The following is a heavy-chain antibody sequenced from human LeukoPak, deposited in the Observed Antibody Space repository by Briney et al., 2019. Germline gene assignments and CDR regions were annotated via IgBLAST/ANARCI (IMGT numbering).Heavy chain of an antibody. CDR3: ARVEEGYGSGRRENYYYYYMDV. CDR1: GGSISSYY. Sequence: SETLSLTCTVSGGSISSYYWSWIRQPPGKGLEWIGYIYYSGSTNYKPSLKSRVTISADTSKNQFSLKLSSVTAADTAVYYCARVEEGYGSGRRENYYYYYMDVWGKGTTVTISS. D-gene: IGHD3-10*01. V-gene: IGHV4-59*01. J-gene: IGHJ6*03. CDR2: IYYSGST.